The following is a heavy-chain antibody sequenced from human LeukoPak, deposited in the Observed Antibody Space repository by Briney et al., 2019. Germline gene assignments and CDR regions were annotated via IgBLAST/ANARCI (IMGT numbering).Heavy chain of an antibody. J-gene: IGHJ3*02. CDR2: INPNSGGT. D-gene: IGHD5-18*01. CDR3: ARDLYSTTPIQLWLLFAFDI. Sequence: ASVKVSCKASGYAFTGYYMHWVRQAPGQGLEWMGWINPNSGGTNYAQKFQGRVTMTRDTSISTAYMELSRLRSDDTAVYYCARDLYSTTPIQLWLLFAFDIWGQGTMVTVSS. V-gene: IGHV1-2*02. CDR1: GYAFTGYY.